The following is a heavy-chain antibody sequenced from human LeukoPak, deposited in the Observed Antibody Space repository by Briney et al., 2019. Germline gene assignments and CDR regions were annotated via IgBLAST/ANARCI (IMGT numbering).Heavy chain of an antibody. D-gene: IGHD3-3*01. J-gene: IGHJ5*02. CDR1: GYTFTSYD. Sequence: ASVKVSCEASGYTFTSYDINWVRQATGQGLEWMGWMNPNSGNTGYAQKFQGRVTMTRNTSISTAYMELSSLRSEDTAVYYCARGITYYDFWSGYYSSWFDPWGQGTLVTVSS. CDR3: ARGITYYDFWSGYYSSWFDP. V-gene: IGHV1-8*01. CDR2: MNPNSGNT.